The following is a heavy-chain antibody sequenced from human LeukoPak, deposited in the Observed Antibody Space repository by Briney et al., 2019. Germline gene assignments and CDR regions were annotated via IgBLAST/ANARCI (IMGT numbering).Heavy chain of an antibody. CDR1: GFTFSNYE. CDR3: ARGAMGFDY. Sequence: HPGGSLRLSSADSGFTFSNYEMYWVSQTPGAGLEWLFYISTSGSIIYYADSVQGRFTISRDNAMNSLFLQMNSLRAEDTGVYYCARGAMGFDYWGRGTLVTVAP. CDR2: ISTSGSII. J-gene: IGHJ4*02. V-gene: IGHV3-48*03. D-gene: IGHD1-26*01.